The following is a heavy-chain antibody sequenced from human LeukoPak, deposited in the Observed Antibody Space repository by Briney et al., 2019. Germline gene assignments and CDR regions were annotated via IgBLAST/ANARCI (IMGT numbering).Heavy chain of an antibody. CDR2: ISGGGGST. V-gene: IGHV3-23*01. CDR3: AKVLYSGSYSPYYYAMGV. CDR1: EFTFSSFA. D-gene: IGHD1-26*01. Sequence: GGSLRLSCAASEFTFSSFAMSWVRQAPGKGLDCLSAISGGGGSTYYADSVKGRFTVSRDNSKNTLYLQMNSLRAEDTAVYFCAKVLYSGSYSPYYYAMGVWGQGTTVTVSS. J-gene: IGHJ6*02.